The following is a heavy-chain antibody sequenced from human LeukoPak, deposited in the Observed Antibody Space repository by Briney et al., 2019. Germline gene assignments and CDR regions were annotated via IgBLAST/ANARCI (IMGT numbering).Heavy chain of an antibody. D-gene: IGHD6-13*01. Sequence: PGGSLTFTPVAFSRHVSKSYTSCLRQAPRKGLVRVSIISSAGTTYYADSVKGRFTISRDNSKNTVYLQVNSLRDEDTAVYYCARDLEAANTYYFDYWGQGTMVTVSS. CDR1: SRHVSKSY. CDR2: ISSAGTT. V-gene: IGHV3-66*01. CDR3: ARDLEAANTYYFDY. J-gene: IGHJ4*02.